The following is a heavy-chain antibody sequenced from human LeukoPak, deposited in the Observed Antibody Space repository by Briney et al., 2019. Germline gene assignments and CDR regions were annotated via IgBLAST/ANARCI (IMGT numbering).Heavy chain of an antibody. D-gene: IGHD3-10*01. J-gene: IGHJ3*02. CDR3: ARDGDYYGSGSYRDGFDI. CDR1: GFTFINYR. V-gene: IGHV3-21*01. Sequence: GGSLRLSCAASGFTFINYRMNWVRQAPGKGLEWVSSISTSRSYIYYEDSVKGRFTISRDNAKNSLYLQMNSLRAEDTAVYYCARDGDYYGSGSYRDGFDIWGQGTMVTVSS. CDR2: ISTSRSYI.